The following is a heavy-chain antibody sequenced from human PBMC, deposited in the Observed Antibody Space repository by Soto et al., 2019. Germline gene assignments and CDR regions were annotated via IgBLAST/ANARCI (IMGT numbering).Heavy chain of an antibody. Sequence: QVQLVESGGGVVQPGRSLRLSCAASGFTFSSYGMHWVRQAPGKGLEWVAVISYDGSNKYYADSVKGRFTISRDNSKNTLYLQMNSLRAEDTAVYYCAKDWELELRSRYYYYYGMDVWGQGTTVTVSS. J-gene: IGHJ6*02. D-gene: IGHD1-7*01. CDR3: AKDWELELRSRYYYYYGMDV. CDR2: ISYDGSNK. V-gene: IGHV3-30*18. CDR1: GFTFSSYG.